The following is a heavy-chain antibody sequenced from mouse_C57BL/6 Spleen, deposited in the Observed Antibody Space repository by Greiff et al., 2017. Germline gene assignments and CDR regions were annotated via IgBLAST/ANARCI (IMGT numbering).Heavy chain of an antibody. J-gene: IGHJ2*01. CDR1: GYSFTGYY. CDR3: ASVVATGNFDY. Sequence: VQLQQSGPELVKPGASVKISCKASGYSFTGYYMNWVKQSPEKSLEWIGEINPSTGGTTYNQKFKAKATLTVDKSSSTAYMQLKSLTSEDSAVYYCASVVATGNFDYWGQGTTLTVSS. CDR2: INPSTGGT. D-gene: IGHD1-1*01. V-gene: IGHV1-42*01.